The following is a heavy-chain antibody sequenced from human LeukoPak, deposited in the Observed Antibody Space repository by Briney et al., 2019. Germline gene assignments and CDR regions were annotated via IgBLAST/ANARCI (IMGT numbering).Heavy chain of an antibody. J-gene: IGHJ4*02. D-gene: IGHD4/OR15-4a*01. V-gene: IGHV1-18*01. CDR3: ARDSMDYGNNAYFDY. CDR2: ISAYNGNK. CDR1: GYSFNNYA. Sequence: GASVKVSCKASGYSFNNYAITWVRQAPGQGLEWMGWISAYNGNKNYAQKVQGRVTMTTGTSTSTAYMELRSLRSDDTAVYYCARDSMDYGNNAYFDYWGQGTLVTVSS.